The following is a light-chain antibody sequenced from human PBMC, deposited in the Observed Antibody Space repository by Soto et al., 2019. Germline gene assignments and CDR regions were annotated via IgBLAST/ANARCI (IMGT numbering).Light chain of an antibody. CDR1: RSVSNXY. Sequence: ELSLTESRGTLPLSPGERATHSCSASRSVSNXYLALYHQNCGQATRLLIYYEXSRATGILERFSGTGSATDFTLTISRLEPEDFVVSYCRQYGTSPTRTFGGGTKVDIK. CDR2: YEX. V-gene: IGKV3-20*01. CDR3: RQYGTSPTRT. J-gene: IGKJ4*02.